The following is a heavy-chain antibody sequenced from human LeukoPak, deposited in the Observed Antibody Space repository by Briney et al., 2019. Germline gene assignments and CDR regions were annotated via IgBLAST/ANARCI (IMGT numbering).Heavy chain of an antibody. V-gene: IGHV1-2*02. CDR2: INPNSGDT. J-gene: IGHJ4*02. CDR1: GYTFTGYY. D-gene: IGHD1-26*01. Sequence: ASVKVSCKASGYTFTGYYMHWVRQAPGQGLEWMGWINPNSGDTNYAQKFQGRVTMTRDTPISTAYMELSRLRSDDTAVYYCARWETVGAIFDYWGQGTLVTVSS. CDR3: ARWETVGAIFDY.